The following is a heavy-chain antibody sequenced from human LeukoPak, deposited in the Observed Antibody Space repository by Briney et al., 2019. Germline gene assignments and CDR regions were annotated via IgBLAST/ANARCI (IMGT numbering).Heavy chain of an antibody. V-gene: IGHV3-53*01. CDR3: ARGGRGPAAVVAPRSFDI. J-gene: IGHJ3*02. CDR1: GFTVSSIH. CDR2: TYTGGNS. D-gene: IGHD3-22*01. Sequence: GSLRLSCAASGFTVSSIHLVWVRQAPGKGLEWVSVTYTGGNSYYADSVKGRFIISRDISKNTLYLQMNSLRAEDSALYYCARGGRGPAAVVAPRSFDIWGQGTMVTVSS.